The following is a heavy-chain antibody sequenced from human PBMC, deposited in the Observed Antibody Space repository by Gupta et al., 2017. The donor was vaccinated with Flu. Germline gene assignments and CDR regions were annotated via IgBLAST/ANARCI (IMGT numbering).Heavy chain of an antibody. CDR1: AFTFSTFG. D-gene: IGHD1-7*01. CDR3: AKGGLHNWNYDGDY. CDR2: ISYDGSNK. Sequence: APLVESGGGLVQPQWSLRPPRVSPAFTFSTFGMHWVRQAPGKGLEWVAVISYDGSNKWHADSVKSRFTISRDNSKNTLYLQMNSLRPEDTAMYYCAKGGLHNWNYDGDYWGQGTLVTVSS. J-gene: IGHJ4*02. V-gene: IGHV3-30*18.